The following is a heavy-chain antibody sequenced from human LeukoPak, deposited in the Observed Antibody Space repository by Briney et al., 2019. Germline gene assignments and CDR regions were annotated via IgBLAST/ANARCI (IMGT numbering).Heavy chain of an antibody. V-gene: IGHV3-30*03. CDR3: ARVVGSSGWYDY. D-gene: IGHD6-19*01. Sequence: GGSLRLSCAASGFTFSSYGMHWVRQAPGKGLEWVAVISYDGSNKYYADSVKGRFTISRDNSKNTLYLQMNSLRAEDTAVYYCARVVGSSGWYDYWGQGTLVTVSS. CDR2: ISYDGSNK. J-gene: IGHJ4*02. CDR1: GFTFSSYG.